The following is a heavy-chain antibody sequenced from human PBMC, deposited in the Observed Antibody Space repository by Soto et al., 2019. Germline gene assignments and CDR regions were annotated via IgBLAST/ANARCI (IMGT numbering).Heavy chain of an antibody. CDR2: IRSKAYGGTT. CDR1: GFTFGDYA. CDR3: TRVGSYYYGMDV. D-gene: IGHD1-26*01. V-gene: IGHV3-49*04. Sequence: LRLSCTASGFTFGDYAMSWVRQAPGKGLEWVGFIRSKAYGGTTEYAASVKGRFTISRDDSKSIAYLQMNSLKTEDTAVYYCTRVGSYYYGMDVWGQGTTVTVSS. J-gene: IGHJ6*02.